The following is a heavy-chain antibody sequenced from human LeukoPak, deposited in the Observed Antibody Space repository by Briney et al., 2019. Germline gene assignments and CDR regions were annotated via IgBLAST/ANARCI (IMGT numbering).Heavy chain of an antibody. D-gene: IGHD2-15*01. Sequence: SETLSLTCAVSGGSISSSNWWSWVRQPPGKGLEWIGEINHSGSTNYNPSLKSRVTISVDTSKNQFSLKLSSVTAADTAVYYCARWRKKDIVVVVAARKSTTYDAFDIWGQGTMVTVSS. V-gene: IGHV4-4*02. CDR2: INHSGST. J-gene: IGHJ3*02. CDR1: GGSISSSNW. CDR3: ARWRKKDIVVVVAARKSTTYDAFDI.